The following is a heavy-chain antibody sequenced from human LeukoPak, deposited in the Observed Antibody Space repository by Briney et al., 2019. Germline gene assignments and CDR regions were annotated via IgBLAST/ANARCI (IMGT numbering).Heavy chain of an antibody. CDR1: GFTFSSYS. V-gene: IGHV3-48*01. Sequence: GGSLGLSCAASGFTFSSYSMNWVRQAPGKGLEWVSYISSSSSTIYYADSVKGRFTIPRDNAKNSLYLQMNSLRAEDTAVYYCARERVTIFGVAIGLDYWGQGTLVTVSS. CDR3: ARERVTIFGVAIGLDY. CDR2: ISSSSSTI. J-gene: IGHJ4*02. D-gene: IGHD3-3*01.